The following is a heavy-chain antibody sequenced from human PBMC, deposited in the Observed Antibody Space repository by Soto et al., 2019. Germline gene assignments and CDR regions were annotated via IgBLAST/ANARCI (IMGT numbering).Heavy chain of an antibody. CDR1: GGTFSSYA. D-gene: IGHD3-22*01. J-gene: IGHJ4*02. CDR3: LRYSYYYDSSGYYNDY. Sequence: ASVKVSCKASGGTFSSYAISWVRQAPGQGLEWMGGIIPIFGTANYAQKFQGRATITADESTSTAYMELSSLRSEDTAVYYCLRYSYYYDSSGYYNDYWGQGTLVTVSS. V-gene: IGHV1-69*13. CDR2: IIPIFGTA.